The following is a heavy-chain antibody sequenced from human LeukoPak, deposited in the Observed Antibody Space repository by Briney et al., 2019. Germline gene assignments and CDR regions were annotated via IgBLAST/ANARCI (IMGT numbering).Heavy chain of an antibody. CDR3: AKDLGESVEVRGFDY. Sequence: QPGGSLRLSCAASGFTFSSYAMSWVRQAPGKGPEWVSAISGSGGSTYYADSVKGRFTISRDNSKNTLYLQMNSLRAEDTAVYYCAKDLGESVEVRGFDYWGQGTLVTVSS. V-gene: IGHV3-23*01. D-gene: IGHD3-10*01. CDR1: GFTFSSYA. CDR2: ISGSGGST. J-gene: IGHJ4*02.